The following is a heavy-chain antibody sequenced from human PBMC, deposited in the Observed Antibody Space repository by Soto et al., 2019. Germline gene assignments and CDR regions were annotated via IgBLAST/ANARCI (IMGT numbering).Heavy chain of an antibody. J-gene: IGHJ6*02. CDR1: GGSVSSGSYY. CDR3: ARTYYYYYGMDV. CDR2: IYYSGST. V-gene: IGHV4-61*01. Sequence: QVQLQESGPGLVKPSETLSLTCTVSGGSVSSGSYYWSWIRQPPGKGLEWIGYIYYSGSTNYNPSLKSRVTISVDTSKNQFSLKLSSVTAADKAVYYCARTYYYYYGMDVWGQETTVTVSS.